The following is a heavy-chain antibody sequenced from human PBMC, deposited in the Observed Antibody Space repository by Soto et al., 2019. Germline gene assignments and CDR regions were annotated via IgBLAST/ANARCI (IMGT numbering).Heavy chain of an antibody. J-gene: IGHJ6*02. Sequence: QVQLVQSGAEVKEPGSSVKVSCQASGGTFSSYALSWVRQAPGQGLEWMGGIIPRFRTPDYAQKFQGRVTITADESTSTAYMELSSLRSEDTAIYYCARDNGRPQLGGNYYYITDVWGQGTTITVSS. D-gene: IGHD3-3*02. CDR1: GGTFSSYA. CDR3: ARDNGRPQLGGNYYYITDV. CDR2: IIPRFRTP. V-gene: IGHV1-69*12.